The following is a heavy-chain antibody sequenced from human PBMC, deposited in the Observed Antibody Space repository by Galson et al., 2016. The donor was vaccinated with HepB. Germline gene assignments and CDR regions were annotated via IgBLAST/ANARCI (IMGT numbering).Heavy chain of an antibody. CDR3: ARRLGYYDSSAVFDN. CDR2: IAWDDDK. Sequence: PALVKPTQTLTLTCTFSGFSLSTSGMGVSWIRQPPGKALEWLALIAWDDDKYYSTSLKTRLTISNDMSKNQVVLTVTNMDPVDTATYYCARRLGYYDSSAVFDNWGQGTQVTVSS. D-gene: IGHD3-22*01. CDR1: GFSLSTSGMG. J-gene: IGHJ4*02. V-gene: IGHV2-70*01.